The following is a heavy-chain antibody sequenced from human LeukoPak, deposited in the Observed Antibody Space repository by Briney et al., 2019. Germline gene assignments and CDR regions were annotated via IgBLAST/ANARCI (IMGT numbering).Heavy chain of an antibody. CDR3: AREGTPKNYYDSSGYYGY. D-gene: IGHD3-22*01. J-gene: IGHJ4*02. CDR2: ISSSGSTI. CDR1: GFTFSSYE. Sequence: GGSLRLSCAASGFTFSSYEMNWVRQAPGPGLGWVSYISSSGSTIYYADSLKGRFTISRDNAKNSLYLQMNSLRAEDTAVYYCAREGTPKNYYDSSGYYGYWGQGTLVTVSS. V-gene: IGHV3-48*03.